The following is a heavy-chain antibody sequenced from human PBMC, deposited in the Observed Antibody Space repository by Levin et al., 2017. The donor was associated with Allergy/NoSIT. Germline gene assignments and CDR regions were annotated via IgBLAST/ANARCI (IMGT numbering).Heavy chain of an antibody. J-gene: IGHJ4*02. D-gene: IGHD3-16*01. CDR3: ATVGRVFGNLLYLNY. CDR1: GYTFTTDW. V-gene: IGHV5-51*01. CDR2: IYPPDSDT. Sequence: GESLKISCQGSGYTFTTDWIGWVRQMPGKGLEWMGIIYPPDSDTKYSPSFQGQVTISVDKSISAAYLRWRSLKASDTAMYYCATVGRVFGNLLYLNYWGQGTLVTVSS.